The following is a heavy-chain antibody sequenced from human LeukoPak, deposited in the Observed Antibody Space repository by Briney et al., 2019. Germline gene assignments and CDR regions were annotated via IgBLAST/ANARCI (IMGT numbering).Heavy chain of an antibody. CDR2: IYTSGST. V-gene: IGHV4-4*07. J-gene: IGHJ5*02. CDR1: GGSISSYY. D-gene: IGHD3-3*01. Sequence: SETLSLTCTVSGGSISSYYWSWIRQPAGKGLEWIGRIYTSGSTNYNPSLKSRVTMSVDTSKNQFPLKLSSVTAADTAVYYCARDMDFWSGYYKVWWFDPWGQGTLVTVSS. CDR3: ARDMDFWSGYYKVWWFDP.